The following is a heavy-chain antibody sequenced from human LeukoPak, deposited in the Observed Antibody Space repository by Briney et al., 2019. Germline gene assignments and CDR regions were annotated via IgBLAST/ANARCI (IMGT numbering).Heavy chain of an antibody. CDR2: ISSGSTYI. D-gene: IGHD5/OR15-5a*01. CDR1: EFTFSSYS. J-gene: IGHJ4*02. Sequence: GGSLRLSCAASEFTFSSYSMNWVRQAPGKGLEWVSSISSGSTYIYYADSVKGRFTISRDNAKNSLYLQMNSLRAEDSAVYYCARDGDTSVQQSLDYWGQGTLVTVSS. CDR3: ARDGDTSVQQSLDY. V-gene: IGHV3-21*01.